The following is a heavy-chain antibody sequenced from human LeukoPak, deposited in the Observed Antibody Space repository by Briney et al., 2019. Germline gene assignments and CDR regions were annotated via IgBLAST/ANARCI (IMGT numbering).Heavy chain of an antibody. CDR3: AKDGDIVATSPDY. CDR2: ISWNSGSI. V-gene: IGHV3-9*01. Sequence: SLRLSFAASGFTFGVYAMHWVRQTPGKGLEWVSGISWNSGSIGYADSVKGRFTISRDNAKNSLYLQMNSLRAEDTALYYCAKDGDIVATSPDYWGQGTLVTVSS. CDR1: GFTFGVYA. J-gene: IGHJ4*02. D-gene: IGHD5-12*01.